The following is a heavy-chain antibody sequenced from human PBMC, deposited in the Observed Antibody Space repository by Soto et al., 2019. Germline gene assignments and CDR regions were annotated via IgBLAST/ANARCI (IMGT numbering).Heavy chain of an antibody. CDR3: AGENALDV. CDR1: RFTFSTYW. V-gene: IGHV3-7*01. J-gene: IGHJ6*02. CDR2: IHQDGNEK. Sequence: GGSLRLSCAASRFTFSTYWMTWVRLTPGKGLEWVANIHQDGNEKYYMDSVKGRFTISRDNAKNSLYLQMTSLRAEDTAVYYCAGENALDVWGQGTTVTVSS.